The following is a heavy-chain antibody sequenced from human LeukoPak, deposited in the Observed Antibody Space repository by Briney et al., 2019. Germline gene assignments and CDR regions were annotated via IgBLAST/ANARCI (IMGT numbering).Heavy chain of an antibody. CDR1: GYTFTSYG. J-gene: IGHJ5*02. D-gene: IGHD4-23*01. Sequence: WASVKVSCKASGYTFTSYGINWVRQAPGQGLEWMGWISAYNGNTNYAQKVQGRVTMTTDTSTSTVYMDLRSLRSEDTVVYYCARDNSVEDTAWWFDPWGQGTLVTVSS. V-gene: IGHV1-18*01. CDR3: ARDNSVEDTAWWFDP. CDR2: ISAYNGNT.